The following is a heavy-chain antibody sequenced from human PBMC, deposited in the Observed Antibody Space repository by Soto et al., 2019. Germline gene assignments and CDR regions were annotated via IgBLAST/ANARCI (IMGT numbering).Heavy chain of an antibody. CDR1: GGSISSSSYY. D-gene: IGHD6-19*01. Sequence: QLQLQESGPGLVKPSETLSLTCTVSGGSISSSSYYWGWIRQPPGKGLEWIGSIYYSGSTYYNPSRKSRVPISVDTSKTQFSLRLSSVTAADTAVYYCARVAGYSSGWYYFDYWGQGTLVTVSS. CDR2: IYYSGST. V-gene: IGHV4-39*01. CDR3: ARVAGYSSGWYYFDY. J-gene: IGHJ4*02.